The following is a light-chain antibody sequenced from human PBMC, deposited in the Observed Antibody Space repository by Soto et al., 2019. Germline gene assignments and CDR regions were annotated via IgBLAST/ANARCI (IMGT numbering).Light chain of an antibody. CDR2: EVS. V-gene: IGLV2-14*01. CDR1: SSDVGGYKY. J-gene: IGLJ2*01. CDR3: ASYTISSTSVI. Sequence: QSALTQPASVSGSPGQSITISGTGTSSDVGGYKYVSWYQQHPDKAPKLIIFEVSNRPSGISSRFSGSKSGNTASLTISGLQAEDEDDYYCASYTISSTSVIFGRGTKLTVL.